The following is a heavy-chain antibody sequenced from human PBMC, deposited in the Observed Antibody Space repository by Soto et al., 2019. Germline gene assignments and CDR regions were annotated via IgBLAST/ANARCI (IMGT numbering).Heavy chain of an antibody. V-gene: IGHV4-30-4*01. CDR2: IYYSGST. CDR1: GGSISSGDYY. CDR3: ARDRYYGSGTYYNFYYGMDV. D-gene: IGHD3-10*01. Sequence: SETLSLTCTVSGGSISSGDYYWSWIRQPPGKGLEWIGNIYYSGSTDYNPSLRSRVTISLDTSKNHFSLRLRSVTAADTAVYYCARDRYYGSGTYYNFYYGMDVWGQGTTVTVSS. J-gene: IGHJ6*02.